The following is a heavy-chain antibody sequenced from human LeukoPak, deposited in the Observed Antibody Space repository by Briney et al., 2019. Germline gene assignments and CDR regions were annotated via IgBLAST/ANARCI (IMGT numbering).Heavy chain of an antibody. V-gene: IGHV4-59*01. J-gene: IGHJ2*01. CDR1: GGAISSYY. CDR3: ARDLRPYCSSTSCYRDWYFDL. Sequence: PSETLSLTCSVSGGAISSYYWSWIRRPPGKGLEWFGYIYYSGSTNYNPSLKSRVTISVDTSKNQFSLKLSSVTAADTAVYYCARDLRPYCSSTSCYRDWYFDLWGRGSLVTVSS. CDR2: IYYSGST. D-gene: IGHD2-2*01.